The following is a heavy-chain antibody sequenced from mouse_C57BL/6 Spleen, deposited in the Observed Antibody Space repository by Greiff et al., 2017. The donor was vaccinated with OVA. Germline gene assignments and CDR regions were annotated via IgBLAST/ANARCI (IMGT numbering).Heavy chain of an antibody. Sequence: EVQLQQSGTVLVRPGASVKMSCKTSGYTFTSYWMHWVKQRPGQGLEWIGAIHPRNSDTSYNQKFKGKATVTAITSASPAYMELSSLTTEDSSVYYCLIYDVHYSFAYWGQGTLVTVSA. J-gene: IGHJ3*01. D-gene: IGHD2-3*01. CDR2: IHPRNSDT. CDR3: LIYDVHYSFAY. V-gene: IGHV1-5*01. CDR1: GYTFTSYW.